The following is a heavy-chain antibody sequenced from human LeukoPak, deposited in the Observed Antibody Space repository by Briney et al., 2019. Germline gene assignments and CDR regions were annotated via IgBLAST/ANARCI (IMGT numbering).Heavy chain of an antibody. D-gene: IGHD2-21*02. V-gene: IGHV3-21*01. CDR2: ISSSSNYM. CDR1: GFTFSRNA. Sequence: GGSLRLSCAASGFTFSRNAMNWVRQAPGKGLEWVSFISSSSNYMSYADSVKGRFTISRDSAKNSLYLQMNSLRAEDTAVYYCARFRTWGDKAFDYWGQGTLVTVSS. J-gene: IGHJ4*02. CDR3: ARFRTWGDKAFDY.